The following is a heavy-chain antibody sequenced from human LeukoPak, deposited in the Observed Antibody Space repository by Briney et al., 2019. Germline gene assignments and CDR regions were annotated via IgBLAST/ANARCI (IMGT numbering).Heavy chain of an antibody. D-gene: IGHD3/OR15-3a*01. CDR1: GFTFDDYG. CDR3: ARVDPRAYYYYYMDV. Sequence: GGSLRLSCAASGFTFDDYGMSWVRQAPGKGLEWVSGINWNGGSTGYADSVKGRFTISRDNAKNSLYLQMNSLRAEDTALYYCARVDPRAYYYYYMDVWGKGTTVTVSS. J-gene: IGHJ6*03. V-gene: IGHV3-20*04. CDR2: INWNGGST.